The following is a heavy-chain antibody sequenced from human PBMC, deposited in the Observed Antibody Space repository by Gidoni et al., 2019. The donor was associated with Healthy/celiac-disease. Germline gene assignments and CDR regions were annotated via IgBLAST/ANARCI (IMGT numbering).Heavy chain of an antibody. V-gene: IGHV3-49*03. D-gene: IGHD3-3*01. Sequence: WYSQAPGKGLEWVGFIRSKAYGGTTEYAASVKGRFTISRDDSKSIAYLQMNSLKTEDTAVYYCTRAHPLPYDFWSGYYTGDYWGQGTLVTVSS. CDR2: IRSKAYGGTT. J-gene: IGHJ4*02. CDR3: TRAHPLPYDFWSGYYTGDY.